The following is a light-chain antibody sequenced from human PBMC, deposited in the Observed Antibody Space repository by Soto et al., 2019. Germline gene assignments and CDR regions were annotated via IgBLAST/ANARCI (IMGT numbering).Light chain of an antibody. V-gene: IGKV1-9*01. CDR3: QQLNTYPVT. CDR2: AAS. J-gene: IGKJ4*01. Sequence: IQLTPSPSSLSASVGDSVTITCRASQGISRYLSWYQQIPWRAPKPLISAASTLQSGVPARFSGSGSGTDFTLSITSLQPEDFATYYCQQLNTYPVTFGGGTKVDIK. CDR1: QGISRY.